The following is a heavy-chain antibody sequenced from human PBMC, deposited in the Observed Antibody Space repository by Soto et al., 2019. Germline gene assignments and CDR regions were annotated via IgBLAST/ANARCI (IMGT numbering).Heavy chain of an antibody. V-gene: IGHV4-4*02. Sequence: QVQLRQSGPGLVKTSGTLSLTCAVSGGSVSSTNWWTWVRQPPGKRLEWIGEIYHSGSPTHSPSLSGRAPISADTSNNQFSLRLRSVTAADTAVYYCATLPPRIVVTLLPIPTWGQGIQVTVSS. D-gene: IGHD2-21*01. CDR3: ATLPPRIVVTLLPIPT. CDR1: GGSVSSTNW. J-gene: IGHJ5*02. CDR2: IYHSGSP.